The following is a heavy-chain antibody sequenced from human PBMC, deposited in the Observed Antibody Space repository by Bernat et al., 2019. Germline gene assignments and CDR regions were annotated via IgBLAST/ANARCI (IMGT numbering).Heavy chain of an antibody. D-gene: IGHD2-2*01. CDR1: GGSISSSSYY. Sequence: QLQLQESGPGLVKPSETLSLTCTVSGGSISSSSYYWGWIRQPPGKGLEWIGSIYYSGSTYYNPSLKSRVTISVDTSKNQFSLKLSSVTAADTAVYYCARQGSFQVPAAIWELWCDYYGMDVWGQGTTVTVSS. CDR2: IYYSGST. CDR3: ARQGSFQVPAAIWELWCDYYGMDV. J-gene: IGHJ6*02. V-gene: IGHV4-39*01.